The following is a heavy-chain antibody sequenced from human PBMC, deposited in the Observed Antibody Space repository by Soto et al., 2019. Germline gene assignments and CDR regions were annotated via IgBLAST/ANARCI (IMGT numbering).Heavy chain of an antibody. V-gene: IGHV1-69*06. Sequence: SVKVSCKASGGTFSSYAISWVRQAPGQGLEWMGGIIPIFGTANYAQKFQGRVTITADKSTSTAYMELSSLRSEDTAVYYCARAYYYDSSGYYQAPFDIWGQGTMVT. CDR2: IIPIFGTA. J-gene: IGHJ3*02. CDR3: ARAYYYDSSGYYQAPFDI. D-gene: IGHD3-22*01. CDR1: GGTFSSYA.